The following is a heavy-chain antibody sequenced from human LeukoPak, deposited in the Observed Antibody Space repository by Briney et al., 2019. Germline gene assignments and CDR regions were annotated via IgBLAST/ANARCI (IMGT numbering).Heavy chain of an antibody. CDR2: ISSSSSYI. CDR1: YX. Sequence: YXXNXXRQAPGKGLEWVSSISSSSSYIYYADSVKGRFTISRDNAKNSLYLQMNSLRAEDTAVYYCARDWGYYYYYGMDVWGQGTTVTVSS. J-gene: IGHJ6*02. V-gene: IGHV3-21*01. CDR3: ARDWGYYYYYGMDV. D-gene: IGHD3-16*01.